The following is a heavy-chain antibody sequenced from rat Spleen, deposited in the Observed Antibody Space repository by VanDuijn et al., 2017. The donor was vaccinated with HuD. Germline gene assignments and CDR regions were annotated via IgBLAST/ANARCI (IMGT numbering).Heavy chain of an antibody. CDR2: IVYDGSST. D-gene: IGHD1-12*02. CDR3: TTDYYDGTSLAY. Sequence: EVQLVESGGGLVQPGRSLKLSCAASGFTFSDYAMAWVRQAPKKGLEWVATIVYDGSSTYYRDSVRGRFTISRDNAKSTLFLQMDSLRSEDTATYYCTTDYYDGTSLAYWGQGTLVTVSS. V-gene: IGHV5-17*01. J-gene: IGHJ3*01. CDR1: GFTFSDYA.